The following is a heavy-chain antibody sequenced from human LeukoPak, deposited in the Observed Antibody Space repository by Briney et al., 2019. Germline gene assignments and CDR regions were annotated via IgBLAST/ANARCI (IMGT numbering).Heavy chain of an antibody. J-gene: IGHJ3*02. CDR3: ARTLLLRRDSSGETSTYDAFDI. V-gene: IGHV4-28*01. CDR2: IYYSGST. CDR1: GYSISSSNW. Sequence: SETLSLTCAVSGYSISSSNWWGWIRQPPGKGLEWIGYIYYSGSTYYNPSLKSRVTISVDTSKNQFSLKLSSVTAADTAVYYCARTLLLRRDSSGETSTYDAFDIWGQGTMVTVSS. D-gene: IGHD3-22*01.